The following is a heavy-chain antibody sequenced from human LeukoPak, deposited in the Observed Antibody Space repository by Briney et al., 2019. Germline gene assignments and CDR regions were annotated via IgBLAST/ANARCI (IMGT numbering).Heavy chain of an antibody. CDR2: IYYSGST. Sequence: PSETLSLTCTVSGGSISSYYWSWIRQPPGKGLEWIGYIYYSGSTNYDPSLKSRVTISVDTSKNQFSLKLSSVTAADTAVYYCARAQTDGSGSYYFDYWGQGSLVTVSS. J-gene: IGHJ4*02. D-gene: IGHD3-10*01. CDR3: ARAQTDGSGSYYFDY. CDR1: GGSISSYY. V-gene: IGHV4-59*01.